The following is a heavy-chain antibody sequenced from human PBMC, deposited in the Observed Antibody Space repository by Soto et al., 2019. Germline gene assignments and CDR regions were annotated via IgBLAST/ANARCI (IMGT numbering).Heavy chain of an antibody. CDR1: GYTFTTYG. D-gene: IGHD2-15*01. J-gene: IGHJ4*02. CDR2: ISPYNGDT. Sequence: EASVKVSCKDSGYTFTTYGLKWVRQDPGQGLEWMGWISPYNGDTNYAQNFQGRVTLTTDTSTSTAYMELRSLTSDDTAVYYCARTPLAHRRVWESATRFDYWGQGTLVTVSS. CDR3: ARTPLAHRRVWESATRFDY. V-gene: IGHV1-18*04.